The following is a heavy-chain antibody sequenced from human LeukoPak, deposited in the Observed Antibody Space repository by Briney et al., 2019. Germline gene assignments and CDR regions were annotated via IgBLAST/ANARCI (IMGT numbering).Heavy chain of an antibody. J-gene: IGHJ4*02. CDR1: GFTFSGHE. Sequence: GGSLRLSCAASGFTFSGHEMNWVRQAPGKGLEWVSYIRSGGSPIYYADSVRGRFTISRDDAKNSLYLQMNSLRAEDTAVYYCARDTLGGNYASVDYWGQGTLVTVSS. D-gene: IGHD1-26*01. CDR3: ARDTLGGNYASVDY. V-gene: IGHV3-48*03. CDR2: IRSGGSPI.